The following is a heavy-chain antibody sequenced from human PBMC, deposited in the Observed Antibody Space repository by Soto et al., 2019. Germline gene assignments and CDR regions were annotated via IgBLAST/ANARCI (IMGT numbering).Heavy chain of an antibody. CDR1: GDSVSSKSAA. Sequence: LSLTCAISGDSVSSKSAAWNWIRQSPSRGLEWLGRTYYRSKWSTDYAVSVKSRITINPDTSKNQFSLHLNSVTPEDTAVYYCTRALSGSYDSWGQGTLVTVSS. CDR2: TYYRSKWST. CDR3: TRALSGSYDS. V-gene: IGHV6-1*01. J-gene: IGHJ5*01. D-gene: IGHD1-26*01.